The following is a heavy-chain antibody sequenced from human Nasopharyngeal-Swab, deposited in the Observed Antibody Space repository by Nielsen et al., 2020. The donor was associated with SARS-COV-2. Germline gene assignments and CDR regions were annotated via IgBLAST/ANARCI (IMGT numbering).Heavy chain of an antibody. J-gene: IGHJ4*02. CDR2: IVVGSGNT. CDR1: GFTFTSSA. D-gene: IGHD3-22*01. CDR3: AAAASYDSSGYYSDY. Sequence: PVKVSCKASGFTFTSSAVQWVRQARGQRLEWIGWIVVGSGNTNYAQKFQERVTITRDMSTSTAYMELSSLRSEDTAVYYCAAAASYDSSGYYSDYWGQGTLVTVSS. V-gene: IGHV1-58*01.